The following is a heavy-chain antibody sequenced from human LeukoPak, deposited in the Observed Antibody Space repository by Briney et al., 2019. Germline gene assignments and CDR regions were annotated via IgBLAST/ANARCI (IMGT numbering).Heavy chain of an antibody. CDR2: VYYSGHT. CDR1: DGSISSYY. J-gene: IGHJ6*02. D-gene: IGHD6-19*01. V-gene: IGHV4-59*01. CDR3: ARTISAWLGTFYDRGLDV. Sequence: SETLSLTCSISDGSISSYYWNWIRQPPGKGLEWIGYVYYSGHTNYSTSLESRVTISLDTSNQFSLRLSPVTAADTAVYYCARTISAWLGTFYDRGLDVWGQGTTVTVSS.